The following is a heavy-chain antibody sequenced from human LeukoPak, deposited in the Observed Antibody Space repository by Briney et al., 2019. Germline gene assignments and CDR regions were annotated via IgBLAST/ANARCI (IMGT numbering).Heavy chain of an antibody. CDR1: GFTFSNYS. J-gene: IGHJ6*02. V-gene: IGHV3-23*01. CDR2: ISGSDTST. CDR3: AKDRSGGGDYYFGMDV. D-gene: IGHD6-19*01. Sequence: GGSLRLSCAASGFTFSNYSMSWVRQAPGKGLEWVSSISGSDTSTYYADSVEGRFTISRDNSKNTLELQMNSLRAEDTAVYYCAKDRSGGGDYYFGMDVWGPGTTVTVSS.